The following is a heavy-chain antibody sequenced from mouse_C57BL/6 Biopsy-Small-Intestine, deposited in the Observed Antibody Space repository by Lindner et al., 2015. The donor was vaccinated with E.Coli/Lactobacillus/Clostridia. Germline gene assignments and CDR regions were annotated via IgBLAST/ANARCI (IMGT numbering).Heavy chain of an antibody. J-gene: IGHJ2*01. V-gene: IGHV1-42*01. CDR1: GYSFTSNY. CDR3: ARREVYYFDY. CDR2: INPSTGGA. Sequence: VQLQESGPELVKSGASVKISCKASGYSFTSNYMNWVKQSPEKSLEWIGEINPSTGGATYNQKFRAKATLTADRSSSTAYIQFKSLTSEDSAVYYCARREVYYFDYWGQGTTLTVSS.